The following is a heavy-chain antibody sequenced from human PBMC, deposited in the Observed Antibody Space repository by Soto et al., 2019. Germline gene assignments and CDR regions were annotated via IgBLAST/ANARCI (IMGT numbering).Heavy chain of an antibody. Sequence: XSVKVPCKASGCSFIDFDINWLRQAAGQGPEWMGWMNAKSGDTFSAQRLQGKFNMTWDTSLSTAYMEVGSLTSDDAAIYYCARGNPFNYAGFDVCGQRTTVTVSS. J-gene: IGHJ6*02. V-gene: IGHV1-8*01. CDR2: MNAKSGDT. CDR1: GCSFIDFD. CDR3: ARGNPFNYAGFDV. D-gene: IGHD3-16*01.